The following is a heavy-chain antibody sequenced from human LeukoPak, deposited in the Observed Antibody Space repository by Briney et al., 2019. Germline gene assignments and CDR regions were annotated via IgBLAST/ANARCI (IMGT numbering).Heavy chain of an antibody. CDR2: IYSGGST. CDR3: AIRKSGNAIDY. V-gene: IGHV3-66*01. Sequence: GGSLRLSCAASGFTVSSNYMSWVRQAPGKGLEWVSVIYSGGSTYYADSVKGRFSISRDKSKNTLYLQMDSLRAEDTAVYYCAIRKSGNAIDYWGQGTLVTVSS. J-gene: IGHJ4*02. CDR1: GFTVSSNY. D-gene: IGHD5-12*01.